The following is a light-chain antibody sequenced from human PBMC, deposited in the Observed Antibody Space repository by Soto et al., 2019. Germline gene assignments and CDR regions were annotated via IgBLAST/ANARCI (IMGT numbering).Light chain of an antibody. CDR1: SSDVGAYNY. J-gene: IGLJ1*01. CDR2: EVT. Sequence: QSALTQPGSVSGSPGQSITISCTGTSSDVGAYNYVSWYQQHPGKAPKLMIYEVTNRPSGVSTRFSGSKSGNTASLTISGLQAEDEADYYCCSFTSGNTAYVFGTGTKVNVL. CDR3: CSFTSGNTAYV. V-gene: IGLV2-14*01.